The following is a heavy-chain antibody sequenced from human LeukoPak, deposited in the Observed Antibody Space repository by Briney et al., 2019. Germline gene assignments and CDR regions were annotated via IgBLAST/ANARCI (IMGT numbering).Heavy chain of an antibody. D-gene: IGHD3-16*01. J-gene: IGHJ3*02. CDR2: ISYDGSNK. CDR3: AKDGGSLGLAAFDI. Sequence: GGSLRLSCAASGFTFSSYGMHWVRQAPGKGLEWVAVISYDGSNKYYADSVKGRFIISRDNSKNTLYLQMNSLRAEDTAVYYCAKDGGSLGLAAFDIWGQGTMVTVSS. CDR1: GFTFSSYG. V-gene: IGHV3-30*18.